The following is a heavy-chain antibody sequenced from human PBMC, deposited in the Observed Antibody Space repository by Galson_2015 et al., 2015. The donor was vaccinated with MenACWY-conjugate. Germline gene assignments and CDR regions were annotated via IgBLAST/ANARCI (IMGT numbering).Heavy chain of an antibody. J-gene: IGHJ4*02. V-gene: IGHV3-48*02. D-gene: IGHD5-18*01. CDR2: IRSSSSTI. Sequence: SLRLSCAASGFTFSTYSMNWVRQAPGKGLEWDSYIRSSSSTIYYADSVKGRFTISRDNAKNSLYLQMNTLRDEDTAVYYCARVPGYSYGYYDWWGQGTLVTVSS. CDR3: ARVPGYSYGYYDW. CDR1: GFTFSTYS.